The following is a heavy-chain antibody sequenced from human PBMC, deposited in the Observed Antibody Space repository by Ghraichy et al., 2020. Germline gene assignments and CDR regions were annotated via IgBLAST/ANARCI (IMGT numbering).Heavy chain of an antibody. CDR1: GLTVSSKY. CDR2: IDIGGRT. CDR3: ATEFYYSMDV. J-gene: IGHJ6*02. Sequence: GGSLRLSCAVSGLTVSSKYMTWLRQAPGKGLEWVSVIDIGGRTSYADSVKGRFTISRDNSKNRLYLQMDSLRTEDTAVYYCATEFYYSMDVWGQGTTVTVSS. V-gene: IGHV3-66*01.